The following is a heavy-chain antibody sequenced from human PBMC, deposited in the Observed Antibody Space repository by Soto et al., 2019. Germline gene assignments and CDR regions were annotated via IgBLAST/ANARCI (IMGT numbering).Heavy chain of an antibody. V-gene: IGHV3-30*18. Sequence: GGSLRLSCAASGFTFSSYGMHWVRQAPGKGLEWVAVISYDGSNKYYADSVKGRFTISRGNSKNTLYLQMNSLRAEDTAVYYCAKDQVDYGDYPIDYGMDVWGQGTTVTVSS. CDR2: ISYDGSNK. CDR1: GFTFSSYG. J-gene: IGHJ6*02. CDR3: AKDQVDYGDYPIDYGMDV. D-gene: IGHD4-17*01.